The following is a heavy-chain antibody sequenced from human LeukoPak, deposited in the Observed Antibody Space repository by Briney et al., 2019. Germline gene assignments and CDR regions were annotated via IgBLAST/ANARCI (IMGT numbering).Heavy chain of an antibody. CDR1: GGTFNNYA. D-gene: IGHD2-2*01. CDR2: IMPLFGTP. V-gene: IGHV1-69*05. CDR3: ARAPTPGYCSSTSCPLDY. Sequence: SVKVSCKASGGTFNNYAISWVRQAPGQGPEWMGGIMPLFGTPKYAQKFQGRVTIITDDSTSTAYMELSSLRSEDTAVYYCARAPTPGYCSSTSCPLDYWGQGTLVTVSS. J-gene: IGHJ4*02.